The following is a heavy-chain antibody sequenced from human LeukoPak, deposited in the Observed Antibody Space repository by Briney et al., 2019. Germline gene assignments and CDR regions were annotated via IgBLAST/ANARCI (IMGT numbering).Heavy chain of an antibody. D-gene: IGHD3-22*01. Sequence: SGTLSLTCAVSGGPISSGHWWTWVRQPPGKTLEGIGEIFHSGSTDYNPSLKSRVTISVDKSKNQFSLKLRFVTAADTAIYYCATLYYYDSSGLLDFDYWGQGTLVTVSS. J-gene: IGHJ4*02. CDR2: IFHSGST. CDR3: ATLYYYDSSGLLDFDY. CDR1: GGPISSGHW. V-gene: IGHV4-4*02.